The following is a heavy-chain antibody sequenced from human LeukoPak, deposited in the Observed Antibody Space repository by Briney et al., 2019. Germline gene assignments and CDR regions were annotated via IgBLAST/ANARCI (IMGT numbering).Heavy chain of an antibody. J-gene: IGHJ2*01. Sequence: SGRSLRLSCAVSGFNFDDYAMHWVRQAPGRGLEWVSGINWKTGNGIYADSVKGRFTISRDNAKNSLYLQMSSLRAEDTALYYCTRRAARWQFDLWDRGTLLTVSS. CDR3: TRRAARWQFDL. D-gene: IGHD5-24*01. CDR2: INWKTGNG. CDR1: GFNFDDYA. V-gene: IGHV3-9*01.